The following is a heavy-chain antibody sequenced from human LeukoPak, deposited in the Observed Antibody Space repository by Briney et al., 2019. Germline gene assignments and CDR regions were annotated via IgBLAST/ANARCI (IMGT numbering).Heavy chain of an antibody. D-gene: IGHD3-22*01. CDR1: GYTFTNYY. Sequence: GASVKVSCKASGYTFTNYYIHWVRQAPGQGLEWMGLINPGGDNTNYAQNFQGRVTMTRDTSASTVYMELSRLRSDDTAVYFCARGYDSSAYKLPIDSWGQGTLVSVSS. J-gene: IGHJ4*02. CDR3: ARGYDSSAYKLPIDS. CDR2: INPGGDNT. V-gene: IGHV1-46*01.